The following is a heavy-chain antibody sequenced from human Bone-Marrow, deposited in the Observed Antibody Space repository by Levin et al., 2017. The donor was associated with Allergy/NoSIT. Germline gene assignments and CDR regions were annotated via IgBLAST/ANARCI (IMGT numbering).Heavy chain of an antibody. CDR3: ARYCSSASCYFDAFDI. Sequence: GSLRLSCAAAGLSVSDNYMSWVRQAPGKGLEWVSVLYSGGHTTFYAESVKGRFTISRDNSRNTLYLQMDSLRAEDTAIYYCARYCSSASCYFDAFDIWGQGTLVTVSS. D-gene: IGHD2-2*01. CDR2: LYSGGHTT. J-gene: IGHJ3*02. V-gene: IGHV3-53*01. CDR1: GLSVSDNY.